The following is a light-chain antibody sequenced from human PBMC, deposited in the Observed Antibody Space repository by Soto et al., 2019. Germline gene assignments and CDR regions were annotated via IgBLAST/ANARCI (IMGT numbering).Light chain of an antibody. CDR3: QQYNSYSTT. J-gene: IGKJ1*01. Sequence: DIQMTQSPSTLSATIGDRVTITCRASPSTGKWLAWYQQKPGEAPKLLIYDASIMESGVPARFSGSGSGTQFTLTISSLQPDDYATYYCQQYNSYSTTFGQGTKVETK. CDR1: PSTGKW. V-gene: IGKV1-5*01. CDR2: DAS.